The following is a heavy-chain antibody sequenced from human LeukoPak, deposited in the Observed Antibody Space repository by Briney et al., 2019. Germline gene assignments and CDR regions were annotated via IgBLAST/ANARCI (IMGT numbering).Heavy chain of an antibody. CDR3: ARDNALLWFGEPSYYYYGMDV. V-gene: IGHV3-11*01. D-gene: IGHD3-10*01. Sequence: GGSLRLSCAASGFTFSDYYMSWIRQAPGKGLEWVSYISSSGSTIYYADSVKGRFTISRDNAKNPLYLQMNSLRAEDTAVYYCARDNALLWFGEPSYYYYGMDVWGQGATVTVSS. CDR1: GFTFSDYY. J-gene: IGHJ6*02. CDR2: ISSSGSTI.